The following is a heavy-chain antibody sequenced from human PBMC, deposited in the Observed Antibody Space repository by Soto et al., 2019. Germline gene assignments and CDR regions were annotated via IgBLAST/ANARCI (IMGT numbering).Heavy chain of an antibody. CDR3: ARESEDLTSNFDY. V-gene: IGHV3-21*06. J-gene: IGHJ4*02. CDR2: ISSTTNYI. Sequence: GSLRLSGAVAGLSLTRYSMTWVRQAPGKGLEWVSSISSTTNYIYYGDSMKGRFTISRDNAKNSLYLEMNSLRAEDTAVYYWARESEDLTSNFDYWGQGTLVTVSS. CDR1: GLSLTRYS.